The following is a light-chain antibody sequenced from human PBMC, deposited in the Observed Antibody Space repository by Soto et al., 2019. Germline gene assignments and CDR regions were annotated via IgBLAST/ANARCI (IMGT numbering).Light chain of an antibody. CDR3: QQTFSTPLT. J-gene: IGKJ4*01. CDR2: VSS. CDR1: QSVANF. Sequence: DVQMTQSPSSLSAFVGDRVTITCRASQSVANFLNWDRQKPGKAPEVLIYVSSNLRRGVPSRFSGSGSETEFTLTIDSLQPEDFATYYCQQTFSTPLTFGGGTKVEVK. V-gene: IGKV1-39*01.